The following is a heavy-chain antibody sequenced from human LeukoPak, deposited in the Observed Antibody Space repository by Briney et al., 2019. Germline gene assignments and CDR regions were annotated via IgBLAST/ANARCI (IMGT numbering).Heavy chain of an antibody. CDR1: GGTFISYA. CDR3: ARVPPQNDFWSGYYHNYMDV. CDR2: IIPIFGTA. J-gene: IGHJ6*03. V-gene: IGHV1-69*06. Sequence: SVKVSCKASGGTFISYAISWVRQAPGQGLEWMGGIIPIFGTANYAQKFQGRVTITADKSTSTAYMELSSLRSEDTAVYYCARVPPQNDFWSGYYHNYMDVWGKGTTVTVSS. D-gene: IGHD3-3*01.